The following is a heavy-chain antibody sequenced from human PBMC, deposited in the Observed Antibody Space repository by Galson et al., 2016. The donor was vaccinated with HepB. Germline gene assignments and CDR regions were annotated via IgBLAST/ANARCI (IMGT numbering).Heavy chain of an antibody. J-gene: IGHJ6*02. CDR3: ARLKGSGSYYHFYFYGMDV. Sequence: QSGAEVKKPGESLRISCKGSAYSFTSYWISWVRQMPGKGLEWMGRIDPSDSYTNYSPSFQGHVTISADKSISTAYLQWSSLKASDTAMYFCARLKGSGSYYHFYFYGMDVWGQGTTVTVSS. V-gene: IGHV5-10-1*01. CDR1: AYSFTSYW. D-gene: IGHD3-10*01. CDR2: IDPSDSYT.